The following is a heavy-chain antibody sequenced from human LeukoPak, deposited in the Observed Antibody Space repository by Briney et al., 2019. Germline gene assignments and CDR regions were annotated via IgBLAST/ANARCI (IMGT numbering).Heavy chain of an antibody. Sequence: KPGESRKIACKGSGYSFTSYWIGWVRQMAGKGLEWVAIINPGDSDTRYSPSVQGQVTISADKSISTAYLQWSSLKASDTALYYCARLPDYVSGKDYWGQGTLVTVSS. CDR3: ARLPDYVSGKDY. CDR1: GYSFTSYW. V-gene: IGHV5-51*03. CDR2: INPGDSDT. D-gene: IGHD3-10*01. J-gene: IGHJ4*02.